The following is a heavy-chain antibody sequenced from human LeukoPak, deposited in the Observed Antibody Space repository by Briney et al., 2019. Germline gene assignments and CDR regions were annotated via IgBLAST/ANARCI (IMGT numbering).Heavy chain of an antibody. J-gene: IGHJ4*02. V-gene: IGHV4-59*01. D-gene: IGHD5-12*01. CDR2: VYYSGST. CDR1: GGSISSYY. CDR3: ARVGYSGYDAYYFDY. Sequence: SETLSLTCTVSGGSISSYYWSWIRQPPGKGLEWIGYVYYSGSTNYNPSLKSRVTISVDTSKNQFSLKLSSVTAADTAVYYCARVGYSGYDAYYFDYWGQGTLVTVSS.